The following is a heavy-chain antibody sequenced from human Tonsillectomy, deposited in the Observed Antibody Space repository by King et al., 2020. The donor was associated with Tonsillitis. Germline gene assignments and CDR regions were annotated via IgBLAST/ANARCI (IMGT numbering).Heavy chain of an antibody. CDR1: GGSISSSSYY. V-gene: IGHV4-39*01. Sequence: QLQESGPGLVKPSETLSLTCTVSGGSISSSSYYWGWIRQPPGKGLEWIWSTSSSGNTYYNPSLKSRVTISVDTSKNQFSLKLGSVTAAETAVFYCARLRLRVSTRGGHYYMDVWGKGTTVTVSS. CDR2: TSSSGNT. D-gene: IGHD3-10*01. J-gene: IGHJ6*03. CDR3: ARLRLRVSTRGGHYYMDV.